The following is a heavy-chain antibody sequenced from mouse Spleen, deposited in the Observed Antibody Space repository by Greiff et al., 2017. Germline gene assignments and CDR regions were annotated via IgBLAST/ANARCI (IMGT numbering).Heavy chain of an antibody. CDR1: GFTFSSYT. CDR2: ISNGGGST. J-gene: IGHJ1*01. V-gene: IGHV5-12-2*01. CDR3: ARHDTTYFDV. D-gene: IGHD1-1*01. Sequence: EVQRVESGGGLVQPGGSLKLSCAASGFTFSSYTMSWVRQTPEKRLEWVAYISNGGGSTYYPDTVKGRFTISRDNAKNTLYLQMSSLKSEDTAMYYCARHDTTYFDVWGAGTTVTVSS.